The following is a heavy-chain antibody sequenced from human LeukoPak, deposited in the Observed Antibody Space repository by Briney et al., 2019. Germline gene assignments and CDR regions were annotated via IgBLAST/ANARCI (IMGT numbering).Heavy chain of an antibody. D-gene: IGHD3-3*01. CDR1: GGTFSSYA. J-gene: IGHJ5*02. Sequence: ASVKVSCKASGGTFSSYAISWVRQAPGQGLEWMGGIIPIFGTANYAQKFQGRVTITTDESTSTAYMELSSLRSEDTAVYYCARDQDDFWSGYLRGWFDPWGQGTLVTVSS. CDR3: ARDQDDFWSGYLRGWFDP. V-gene: IGHV1-69*05. CDR2: IIPIFGTA.